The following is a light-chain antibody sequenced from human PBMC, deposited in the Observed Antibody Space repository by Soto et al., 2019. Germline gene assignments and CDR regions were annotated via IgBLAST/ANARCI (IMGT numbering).Light chain of an antibody. CDR3: SAWDNSLNGYV. J-gene: IGLJ1*01. Sequence: QSVLTQPLSVSASPGQRFTISCSGGSSNIGSNTVAWYQHLPGTAPPRLIFTAGQRPSGVPGRFSGSKSGTSASLAISGLQSEDEGDYDCSAWDNSLNGYVFGPGTKLTVL. CDR2: TAG. CDR1: SSNIGSNT. V-gene: IGLV1-44*01.